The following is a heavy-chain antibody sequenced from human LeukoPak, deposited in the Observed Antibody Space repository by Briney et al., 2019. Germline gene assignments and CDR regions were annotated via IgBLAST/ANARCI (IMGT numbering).Heavy chain of an antibody. Sequence: PGGSLRLSCAASGFTFSSYWMHWVRQAPGKGLVWVSRINSDGSSTSYVDSVKGRFTISRDNAENTLYLQLNSLRAEDTAVYYCAKDRGYDYSYGMDVWGQGTTVTVSS. CDR3: AKDRGYDYSYGMDV. J-gene: IGHJ6*02. V-gene: IGHV3-74*01. CDR1: GFTFSSYW. D-gene: IGHD5-12*01. CDR2: INSDGSST.